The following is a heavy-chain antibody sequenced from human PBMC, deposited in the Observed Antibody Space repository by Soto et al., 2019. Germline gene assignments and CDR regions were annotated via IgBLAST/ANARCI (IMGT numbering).Heavy chain of an antibody. Sequence: QVQLVESGGGVVQPGRSLRLSCAASGFTFSSYAMHGVRQAPGKGLEWVAVISYDGSNKYYADSVKGRFTISRDNSKNTIYLQMNSLRAEDTAVYYCARGISMVVVVIDYWGQGTLVTVSS. CDR3: ARGISMVVVVIDY. CDR1: GFTFSSYA. V-gene: IGHV3-30-3*01. J-gene: IGHJ4*02. D-gene: IGHD3-22*01. CDR2: ISYDGSNK.